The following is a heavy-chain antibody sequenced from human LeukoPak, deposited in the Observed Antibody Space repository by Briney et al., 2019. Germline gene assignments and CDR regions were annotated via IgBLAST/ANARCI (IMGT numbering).Heavy chain of an antibody. V-gene: IGHV5-51*01. D-gene: IGHD3-16*02. Sequence: GESLKIPCNGTGYSFTNYWIDWVRQMPGKGLEWMGMISPHDSDTRYSPSFQGQVTISAGKSITTAYLQWRSLKASDTARYYCARRCDSGGYRFWFDPWGQGTLVTVSS. J-gene: IGHJ5*02. CDR3: ARRCDSGGYRFWFDP. CDR1: GYSFTNYW. CDR2: ISPHDSDT.